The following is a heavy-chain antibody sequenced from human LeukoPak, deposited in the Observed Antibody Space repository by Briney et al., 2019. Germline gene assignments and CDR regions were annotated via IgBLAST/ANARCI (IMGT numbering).Heavy chain of an antibody. V-gene: IGHV3-15*01. Sequence: GGSLRLSCAASGFSLRNAWMLGVREAPGGGVEGVGRIKSKTDGGTTDYAAPVKGRFAIARDDSKNTLYLQMNSLKTEDTAVYYCTTDLSLYRDAFDIWGQGTMVTVSS. CDR1: GFSLRNAW. D-gene: IGHD1-14*01. CDR2: IKSKTDGGTT. J-gene: IGHJ3*02. CDR3: TTDLSLYRDAFDI.